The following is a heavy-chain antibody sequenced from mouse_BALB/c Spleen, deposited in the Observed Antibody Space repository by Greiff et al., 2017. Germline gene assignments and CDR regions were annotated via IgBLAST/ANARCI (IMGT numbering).Heavy chain of an antibody. CDR1: GYAFSSYW. CDR3: ARSDYYGSSYGWYFDV. Sequence: QVQLQQSGAELVRPGSSVKISCKASGYAFSSYWMNWVKQRPGQGLEWIGQIYPGDGDTNYNGKFKGKATLTADKSSSTAYMQLSSLTSEDSAVYVCARSDYYGSSYGWYFDVWGAGTTVTVSS. J-gene: IGHJ1*01. D-gene: IGHD1-1*01. CDR2: IYPGDGDT. V-gene: IGHV1-80*01.